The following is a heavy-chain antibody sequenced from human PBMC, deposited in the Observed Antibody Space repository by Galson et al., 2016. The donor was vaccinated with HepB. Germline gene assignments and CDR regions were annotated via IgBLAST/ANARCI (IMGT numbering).Heavy chain of an antibody. D-gene: IGHD2-21*02. CDR2: ISYDGGDK. V-gene: IGHV3-30*19. CDR1: GFTFSRYG. J-gene: IGHJ4*02. Sequence: SLRLSCAASGFTFSRYGMHWVRQAPGKGLEWVAVISYDGGDKHYADSVKGRFTVSRDNSKNTLFLQMNSLRVEDTAVYYCAKLDCGRDCPRDDWGQGTQLTVS. CDR3: AKLDCGRDCPRDD.